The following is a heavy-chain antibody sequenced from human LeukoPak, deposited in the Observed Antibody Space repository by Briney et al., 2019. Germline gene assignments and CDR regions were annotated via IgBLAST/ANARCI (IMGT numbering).Heavy chain of an antibody. CDR3: ARGGSTLHSAGGHDIEFYYYYYMDV. D-gene: IGHD3-9*01. CDR2: IYYSGYT. Sequence: PSETLSLTCTVSGGSISSYYWSWIRQPPGKGLKWIGNIYYSGYTTYSPSLRSRVTISVDTSKNQFSLKLSSVTAADTAVYYCARGGSTLHSAGGHDIEFYYYYYMDVWGKGTTVTISS. J-gene: IGHJ6*03. V-gene: IGHV4-59*01. CDR1: GGSISSYY.